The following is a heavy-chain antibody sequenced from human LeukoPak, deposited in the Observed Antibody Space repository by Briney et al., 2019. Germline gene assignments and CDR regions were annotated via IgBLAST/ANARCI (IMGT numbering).Heavy chain of an antibody. J-gene: IGHJ4*02. Sequence: GGSLRLSCAASGFTFTTYWMTWVRQAPGKGLEWVANIRQDGGAAYYGDSVKGRFTISRDNAKNSLSLQMNSLRDEDTAVYYCATSKDTAGGPYWGQGTLVTVSS. CDR2: IRQDGGAA. V-gene: IGHV3-7*01. D-gene: IGHD5-18*01. CDR3: ATSKDTAGGPY. CDR1: GFTFTTYW.